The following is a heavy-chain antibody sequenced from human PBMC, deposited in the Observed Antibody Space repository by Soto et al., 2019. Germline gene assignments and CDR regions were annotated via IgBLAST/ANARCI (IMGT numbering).Heavy chain of an antibody. CDR3: VRQDGDNWFDS. CDR1: GVSLNNGAYY. J-gene: IGHJ5*01. CDR2: ISYIGTT. V-gene: IGHV4-39*01. Sequence: QLQLQESGPGLVKPSESLFLMCTVSGVSLNNGAYYWGWVRQPPGRGLEWIGSISYIGTTYYNPSLKSRVTISVDTTKNQFSLTLTSVAAADAAMDYCVRQDGDNWFDSWGQGALVTFSS. D-gene: IGHD4-17*01.